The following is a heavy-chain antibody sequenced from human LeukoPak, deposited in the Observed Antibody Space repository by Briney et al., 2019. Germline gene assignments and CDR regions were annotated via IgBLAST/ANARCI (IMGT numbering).Heavy chain of an antibody. CDR2: INPNSGGT. V-gene: IGHV1-2*02. CDR1: GYTFTGYY. D-gene: IGHD3-9*01. CDR3: ARAKYFDWFNWFDP. J-gene: IGHJ5*02. Sequence: GASVKVSCKASGYTFTGYYMHWVRQAPGQGLEWMGWINPNSGGTNYAQKFQGRVTMTRDTSISTAYMELSRLRSDDTAVYHCARAKYFDWFNWFDPWGQGTLVTVSS.